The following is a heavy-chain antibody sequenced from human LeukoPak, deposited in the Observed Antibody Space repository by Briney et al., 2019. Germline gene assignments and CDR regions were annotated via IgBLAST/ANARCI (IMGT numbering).Heavy chain of an antibody. D-gene: IGHD2-21*02. CDR2: IYYSGST. J-gene: IGHJ2*01. CDR1: GGSISSGDYY. V-gene: IGHV4-30-4*01. CDR3: ARSSVVTAIPDWYFDL. Sequence: PSQTLSLTCTVSGGSISSGDYYWSWIRQPPGKGLEWIGYIYYSGSTYYNPSLKSRVTISVDTSKNQFSLKLSSVTAADTAVYYCARSSVVTAIPDWYFDLWGRGTLVTVSS.